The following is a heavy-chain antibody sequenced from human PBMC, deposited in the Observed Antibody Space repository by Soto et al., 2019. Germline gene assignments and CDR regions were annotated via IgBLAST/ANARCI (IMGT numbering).Heavy chain of an antibody. V-gene: IGHV4-59*01. Sequence: QVQLQESGPGLVKPSETLSLTCAVSGGSLSSYYWSWIRQPPGKGLEWIGYIYYSGSTNYNPSLKSRVPIAVDTSKNHFSLKLSSVTAADTAVYYCARAWGGYGDYWGQGTLVTVSS. CDR1: GGSLSSYY. D-gene: IGHD5-12*01. CDR3: ARAWGGYGDY. J-gene: IGHJ4*02. CDR2: IYYSGST.